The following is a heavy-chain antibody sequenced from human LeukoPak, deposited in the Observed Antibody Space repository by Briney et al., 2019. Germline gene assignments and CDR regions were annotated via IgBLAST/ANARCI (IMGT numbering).Heavy chain of an antibody. Sequence: QSGGSLRLSCAASGFTFSRYVMHWVRQATGKGLEWVSGIGTSGDTYYGGSVKGRFTISRENAKNSLYLQMSNLGAGDTAVYYCARDDSQGDAAFDIWGHGTMVTVSS. V-gene: IGHV3-13*01. D-gene: IGHD3-22*01. CDR1: GFTFSRYV. CDR3: ARDDSQGDAAFDI. J-gene: IGHJ3*02. CDR2: IGTSGDT.